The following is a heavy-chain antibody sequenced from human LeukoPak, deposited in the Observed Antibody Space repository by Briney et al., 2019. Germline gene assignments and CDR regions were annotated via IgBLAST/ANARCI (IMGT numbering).Heavy chain of an antibody. Sequence: GGSLRLSCAASGFTFSIYAMSWVRQAPGKGLEWVSAISGSGGTAYYADSVKGRFTISRDNSKNTLYPQMNSLRAEDTAVYYCAKGDSSWPNWGQGTLVTVSS. CDR3: AKGDSSWPN. V-gene: IGHV3-23*01. J-gene: IGHJ4*02. D-gene: IGHD6-13*01. CDR1: GFTFSIYA. CDR2: ISGSGGTA.